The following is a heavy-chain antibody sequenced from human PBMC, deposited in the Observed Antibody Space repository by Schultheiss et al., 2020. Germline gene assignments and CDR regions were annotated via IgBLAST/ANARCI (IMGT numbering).Heavy chain of an antibody. J-gene: IGHJ4*02. CDR2: IKQDGSEE. CDR3: ARDRSEGSTWFDSY. D-gene: IGHD6-13*01. V-gene: IGHV3-7*01. Sequence: GGSLRLSCAASGFTFSSYWMSWARQAPGKGLEWVANIKQDGSEEYYVDSVKGRFTISRDNAKNSLYLQMNSLRAEDTAVYYCARDRSEGSTWFDSYWGQGTLVTVSS. CDR1: GFTFSSYW.